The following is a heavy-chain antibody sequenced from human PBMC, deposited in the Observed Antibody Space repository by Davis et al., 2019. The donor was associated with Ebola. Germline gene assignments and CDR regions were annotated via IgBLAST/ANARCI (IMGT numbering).Heavy chain of an antibody. V-gene: IGHV1-3*01. Sequence: ASVKVSCKASGFILTNYAIHWVRQAPGQRLEWMGWVHGGNGNTKYSQRFQGRVTMTRDTSISTAYMELSRLRSDDTAVYYCARTVAATRAGYNWFDPWGQGTLVTVSS. CDR1: GFILTNYA. CDR3: ARTVAATRAGYNWFDP. CDR2: VHGGNGNT. J-gene: IGHJ5*02. D-gene: IGHD2-15*01.